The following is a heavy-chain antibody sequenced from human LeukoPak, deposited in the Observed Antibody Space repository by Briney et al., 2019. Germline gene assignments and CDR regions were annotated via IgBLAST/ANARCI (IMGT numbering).Heavy chain of an antibody. CDR1: GGSISSYY. Sequence: PSETLSLTCTVSGGSISSYYWSWIRQPPGKGLEWIGSIYYSGSTYYNPSLKSRVTISADKSKNQVSLRLTSVTAADTAVYYCARLSVIVGAALEYYYYYMDVWGQGTTVTVSS. V-gene: IGHV4-39*07. D-gene: IGHD1-26*01. CDR2: IYYSGST. J-gene: IGHJ6*03. CDR3: ARLSVIVGAALEYYYYYMDV.